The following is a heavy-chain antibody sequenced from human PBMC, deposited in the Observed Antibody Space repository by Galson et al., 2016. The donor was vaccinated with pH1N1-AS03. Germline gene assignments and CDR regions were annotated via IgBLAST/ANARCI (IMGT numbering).Heavy chain of an antibody. CDR1: GDNFNNYA. D-gene: IGHD1-1*01. V-gene: IGHV1-69*10. J-gene: IGHJ4*02. CDR2: IIPTLGIV. CDR3: ARILGYNYGRVHY. Sequence: SVKVSCKAYGDNFNNYAISWVRQAPGQGLQWVGGIIPTLGIVNVAQSFQGRVTITADTSTNTAHMELSSLRSEDTAVYYCARILGYNYGRVHYWGQGTHVTVSS.